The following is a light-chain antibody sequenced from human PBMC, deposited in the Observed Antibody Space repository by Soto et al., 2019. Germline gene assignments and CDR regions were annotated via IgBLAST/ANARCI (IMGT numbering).Light chain of an antibody. CDR3: QQYNNWPPIT. CDR1: QSFRGL. V-gene: IGKV3-11*01. CDR2: DAY. J-gene: IGKJ5*01. Sequence: VLTQSPVTLSFSPGERATLSCRASQSFRGLLAWYQQKPGQAPRLLIYDAYNRATGIPDRFSGSGSGTDFTLTISSLQSEDFAVYYCQQYNNWPPITFGQGTRLEIK.